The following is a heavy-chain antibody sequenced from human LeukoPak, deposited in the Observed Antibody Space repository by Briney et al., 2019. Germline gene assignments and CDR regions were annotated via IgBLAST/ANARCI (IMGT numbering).Heavy chain of an antibody. CDR1: GYTFTSYD. CDR2: MSPNSGNT. CDR3: ARGLPYYYDSSGPGDY. V-gene: IGHV1-8*01. J-gene: IGHJ4*02. Sequence: ASVKVSCRASGYTFTSYDINWVRQATGQGVEWLGWMSPNSGNTGYAQKFQGRVTMTRNTSISTAYMELSSLRSEDTAVYYCARGLPYYYDSSGPGDYWGQGTLVTVSS. D-gene: IGHD3-22*01.